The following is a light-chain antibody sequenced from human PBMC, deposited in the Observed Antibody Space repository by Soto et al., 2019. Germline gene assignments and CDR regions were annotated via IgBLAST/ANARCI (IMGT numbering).Light chain of an antibody. CDR1: NSVVGGYNY. J-gene: IGLJ1*01. CDR3: SSYAGSNWYV. V-gene: IGLV2-8*01. Sequence: QSLLTQPPSASGSPGQSVTISCTGTNSVVGGYNYVSWYQQYPGKAPKLIIYEVNERPSGVPDRFSGSKSGNTASLTVSGLQTADEADYYCSSYAGSNWYVFGTGTKVTVL. CDR2: EVN.